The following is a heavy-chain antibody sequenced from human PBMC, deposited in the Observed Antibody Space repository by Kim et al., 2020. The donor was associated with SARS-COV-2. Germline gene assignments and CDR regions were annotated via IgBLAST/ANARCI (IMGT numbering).Heavy chain of an antibody. CDR3: ARDQMDV. V-gene: IGHV1-2*02. J-gene: IGHJ6*02. CDR2: SGGT. Sequence: SGGTNYAQKFQGGVNMTRDTSISTAYMELSRLRSDDTAVYYCARDQMDVWGQGTTVTVSS.